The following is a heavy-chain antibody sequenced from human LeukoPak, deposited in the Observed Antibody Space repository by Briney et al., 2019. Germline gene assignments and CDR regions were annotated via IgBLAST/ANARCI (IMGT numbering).Heavy chain of an antibody. J-gene: IGHJ4*02. D-gene: IGHD1-26*01. CDR2: ISYDGSNK. Sequence: WGSLRLSCKASGFTFSSYAMHWVRQAPGQGLEWVAVISYDGSNKYYADSFKGRFTITRDNSKNTLYLQMSSLRAEDTAVYYCASTSPIGKNYCDYWGQGNLVTVSS. CDR1: GFTFSSYA. V-gene: IGHV3-30*04. CDR3: ASTSPIGKNYCDY.